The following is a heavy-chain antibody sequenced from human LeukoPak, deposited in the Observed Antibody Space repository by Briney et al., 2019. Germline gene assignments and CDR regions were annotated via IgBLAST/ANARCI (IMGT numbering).Heavy chain of an antibody. CDR2: INTNTENP. J-gene: IGHJ4*02. V-gene: IGHV7-4-1*02. CDR1: GYPFTSYA. CDR3: ARGQPWLPH. Sequence: ASVNVSCKASGYPFTSYAMNWVRQAPGQGLEWMGWINTNTENPTYAQGFTGRFVFSLDTSVSTAYLQISSLEADDTAVYYCARGQPWLPHWGQGSLVTVSS. D-gene: IGHD5-24*01.